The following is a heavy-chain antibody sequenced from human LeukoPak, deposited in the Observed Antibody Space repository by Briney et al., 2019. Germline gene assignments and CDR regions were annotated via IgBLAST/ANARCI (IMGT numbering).Heavy chain of an antibody. CDR3: TRQLYDSSGIRGD. V-gene: IGHV3-15*01. CDR2: IKRKSDGGTT. J-gene: IGHJ4*02. CDR1: RFTFSNAW. D-gene: IGHD3-22*01. Sequence: GGSLRLSCAASRFTFSNAWMSWVRQAPGKGLEWGGRIKRKSDGGTTDYAAPVKGRFTISRDDSKNMLYLQMNSLKTEDTAVYYCTRQLYDSSGIRGDWGQGTLVTVSS.